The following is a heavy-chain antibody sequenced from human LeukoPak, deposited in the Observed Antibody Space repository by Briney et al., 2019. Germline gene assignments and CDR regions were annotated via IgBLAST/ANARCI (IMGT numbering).Heavy chain of an antibody. J-gene: IGHJ3*02. CDR1: GFIVSSNY. CDR2: ISNNGGYT. D-gene: IGHD5-18*01. CDR3: ARRRSGYSYGSDAFDI. Sequence: PGGSLRLSCAASGFIVSSNYMSWVRQAPGKGLEWVSAISNNGGYTYYADSVQGRFTISRDNSKNTLYLQMNSLRAEDTAVYYCARRRSGYSYGSDAFDIWGQGTMVTVSS. V-gene: IGHV3-53*01.